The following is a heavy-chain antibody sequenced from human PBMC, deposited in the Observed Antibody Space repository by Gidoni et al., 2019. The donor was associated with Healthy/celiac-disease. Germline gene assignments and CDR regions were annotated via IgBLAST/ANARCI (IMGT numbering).Heavy chain of an antibody. CDR3: ARDPGRYCSSTSCYNNAFDI. D-gene: IGHD2-2*02. V-gene: IGHV4-4*07. J-gene: IGHJ3*02. Sequence: QVQLQESGPGLVKPSETLSLTCTVSGGSISSYYWSWIRQPAGKGLEWIGRIYTSGSTNYNPSLKSRVTMSVDTSKNQFSLKLSSVTAADTAVYYCARDPGRYCSSTSCYNNAFDIWGQGTMVTVSS. CDR2: IYTSGST. CDR1: GGSISSYY.